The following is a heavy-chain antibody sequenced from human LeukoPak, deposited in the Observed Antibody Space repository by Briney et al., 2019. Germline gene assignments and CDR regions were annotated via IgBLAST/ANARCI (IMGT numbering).Heavy chain of an antibody. Sequence: PSQTLSLTCTVSGGSISSGSYYWSWIRQPAGKGLEWIGRIYTSGNTNYNPSLKSRVTISVDTSKNQFSLKLSSVTAADTAVYYCARAPYSSSWYWFDPWGQGTLVTVSS. CDR3: ARAPYSSSWYWFDP. D-gene: IGHD6-13*01. CDR1: GGSISSGSYY. CDR2: IYTSGNT. V-gene: IGHV4-61*02. J-gene: IGHJ5*02.